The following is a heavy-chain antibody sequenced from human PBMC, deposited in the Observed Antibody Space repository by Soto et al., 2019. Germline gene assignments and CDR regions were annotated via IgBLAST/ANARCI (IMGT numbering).Heavy chain of an antibody. J-gene: IGHJ3*02. CDR2: IYYSGST. Sequence: SETLSLTCTVSVASIGSYSWSWIRQPQGKGLEWIGYIYYSGSTNYNPSLKSRVTISVDTSKNQFSLKLSSVTAADTAVYYCARQPYYDFWSGYYTPEAFDIWGQGTMVTVSS. CDR1: VASIGSYS. V-gene: IGHV4-59*08. D-gene: IGHD3-3*01. CDR3: ARQPYYDFWSGYYTPEAFDI.